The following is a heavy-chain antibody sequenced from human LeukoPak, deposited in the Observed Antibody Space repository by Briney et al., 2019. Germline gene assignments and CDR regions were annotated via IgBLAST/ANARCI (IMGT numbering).Heavy chain of an antibody. CDR2: ISSSSSYI. Sequence: PGGSLRLSCAASGFTFSSYAMSWVRQAPGKGLEWVSSISSSSSYIYYADSVKGRFTISRDNAKNSLYLQMNSLRAEDTAVYYCARDPTVHSSGSKLFDYWGQGTLVTVSS. V-gene: IGHV3-21*01. J-gene: IGHJ4*02. CDR1: GFTFSSYA. D-gene: IGHD6-19*01. CDR3: ARDPTVHSSGSKLFDY.